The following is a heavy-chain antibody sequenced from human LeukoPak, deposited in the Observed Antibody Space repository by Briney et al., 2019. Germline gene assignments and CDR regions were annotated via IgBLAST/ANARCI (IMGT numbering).Heavy chain of an antibody. Sequence: GGSLRLSCAASGFTFSSYSMNWVRQAPGKGLEWVSFISSSSSYMYYADAVKGRFTIARHNANNSLSLKMNSLRAADTAVYYCARDDWSYFAFDIWGQGTMVTVSS. V-gene: IGHV3-21*01. D-gene: IGHD1-26*01. CDR3: ARDDWSYFAFDI. CDR1: GFTFSSYS. J-gene: IGHJ3*02. CDR2: ISSSSSYM.